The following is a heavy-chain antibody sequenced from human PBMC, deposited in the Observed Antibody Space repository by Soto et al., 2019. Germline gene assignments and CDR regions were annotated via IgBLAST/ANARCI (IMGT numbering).Heavy chain of an antibody. CDR1: RYTFTDYF. D-gene: IGHD4-17*01. CDR3: AAGGRGDYVGVGGRGV. Sequence: QVQLVQFGAEVKKPGASVKVSCKTSRYTFTDYFIHWVRQAPGQGLEWMGWISPKSGGTNYAQKFQGWVTMTWDTSISAAYMELTRVTSADTAVYYCAAGGRGDYVGVGGRGVWGQGTTVTVSS. J-gene: IGHJ6*02. CDR2: ISPKSGGT. V-gene: IGHV1-2*04.